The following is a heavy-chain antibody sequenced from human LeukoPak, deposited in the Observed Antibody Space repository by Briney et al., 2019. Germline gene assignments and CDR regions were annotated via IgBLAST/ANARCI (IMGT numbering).Heavy chain of an antibody. V-gene: IGHV5-10-1*01. CDR3: ARLSAAGSKPDY. Sequence: SGESLKISCKGSGYTFTTSWIGWVRQMPGKGLEWMGRIDPSDSYTNYSPSFQGHVTISADKSISTAYLQWSSLKASDTAMYYCARLSAAGSKPDYWGQGTLVTVSS. CDR1: GYTFTTSW. D-gene: IGHD6-13*01. CDR2: IDPSDSYT. J-gene: IGHJ4*02.